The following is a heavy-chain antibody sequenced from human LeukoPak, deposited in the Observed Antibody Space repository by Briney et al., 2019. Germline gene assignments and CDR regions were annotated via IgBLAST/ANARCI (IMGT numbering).Heavy chain of an antibody. J-gene: IGHJ4*02. D-gene: IGHD6-13*01. V-gene: IGHV3-23*01. CDR2: ISGSDDST. Sequence: PGGSLRLPWAPSGFTFSSYPMLGVPQPPGRGREGFAFISGSDDSTYYADSVKGRFTISRDNSKNTLFLQMNSLRAEDTALYYCAKAGHSSSWAWADYWGQGTLVTVSS. CDR1: GFTFSSYP. CDR3: AKAGHSSSWAWADY.